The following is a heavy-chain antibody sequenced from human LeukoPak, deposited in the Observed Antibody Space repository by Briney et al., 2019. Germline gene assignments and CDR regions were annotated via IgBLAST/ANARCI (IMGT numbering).Heavy chain of an antibody. V-gene: IGHV1-58*02. CDR1: GFTFTTSA. Sequence: SVKVSCKASGFTFTTSAMQWVREARGQRLEWIGWIVVGSGNTNYAQKFQERVTITRDMSTSTAYMELSSLRSEDTAVYYCAAAYRYFYDRGGYFDYWGQGTLVTVSS. J-gene: IGHJ4*02. D-gene: IGHD3-22*01. CDR3: AAAYRYFYDRGGYFDY. CDR2: IVVGSGNT.